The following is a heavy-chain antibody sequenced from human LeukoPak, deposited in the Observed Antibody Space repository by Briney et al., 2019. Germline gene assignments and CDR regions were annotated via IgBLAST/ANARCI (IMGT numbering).Heavy chain of an antibody. CDR3: AREYYYDSSAGGNWFDP. CDR2: TNPNSGNT. V-gene: IGHV1-8*01. D-gene: IGHD3-22*01. J-gene: IGHJ5*02. CDR1: GYTFTSYD. Sequence: GASLKVSCKASGYTFTSYDINWVRQATGQGLEWMGWTNPNSGNTGYAQKFQGRVTMTRNTSISTAYMELSSLRSEDTAVYYCAREYYYDSSAGGNWFDPWGQGTLVTVSS.